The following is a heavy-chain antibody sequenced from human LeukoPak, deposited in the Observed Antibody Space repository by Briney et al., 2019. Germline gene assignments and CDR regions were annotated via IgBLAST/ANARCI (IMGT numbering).Heavy chain of an antibody. CDR1: GFTLSYSV. V-gene: IGHV3-33*01. J-gene: IGHJ4*02. D-gene: IGHD3-10*01. CDR3: ARELFGSGSCPDG. CDR2: LWCDD. Sequence: GGALRLSCSAPGFTLSYSVIPWVRQAPGKGQGWVALLWCDDYYVASVTGRITISRDNPKKRVYPQRNSLRAEGTAVYYCARELFGSGSCPDGWGERTLVTLSS.